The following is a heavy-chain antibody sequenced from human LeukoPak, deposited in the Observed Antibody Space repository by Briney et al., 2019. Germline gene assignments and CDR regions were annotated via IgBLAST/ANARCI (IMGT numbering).Heavy chain of an antibody. J-gene: IGHJ4*02. V-gene: IGHV3-9*01. CDR3: TAMAKGDDY. Sequence: PGGSLRLSCEASGFTFDDYAMHWVRQAPGKGLEWVSGISWNSGSIGYADSVKGRFTISRDNAKNSLYLQMNSLRAEDTALYYCTAMAKGDDYWGQGTLVTVSS. CDR2: ISWNSGSI. CDR1: GFTFDDYA. D-gene: IGHD5-18*01.